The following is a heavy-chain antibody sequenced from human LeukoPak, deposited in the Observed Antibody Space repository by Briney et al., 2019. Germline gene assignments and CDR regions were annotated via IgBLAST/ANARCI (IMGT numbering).Heavy chain of an antibody. CDR1: GGSISSYY. J-gene: IGHJ3*01. CDR3: ARHRSPVSTMML. V-gene: IGHV4-59*08. D-gene: IGHD5-12*01. CDR2: IYYSGST. Sequence: SETLSLTCTVSGGSISSYYWSWIRQPPGKGLEWIGYIYYSGSTNYNPSLKSRVTISVDTSKNQFSLKLSSVTAADTAVYYCARHRSPVSTMMLWGQGTMVTVSS.